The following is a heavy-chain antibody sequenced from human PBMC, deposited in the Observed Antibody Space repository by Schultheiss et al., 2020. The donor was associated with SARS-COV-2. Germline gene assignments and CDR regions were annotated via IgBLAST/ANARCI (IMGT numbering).Heavy chain of an antibody. D-gene: IGHD3-10*01. Sequence: KISCKASGGTFSSYAISWVRQAPGQGLEWMGGIIPIFGTANYAQKFQGRVTITADESTSTAYMELSSLRSEDTAVYYCAAMGGGSGSYSANADYYYYGMDVWGQGTTVTVSS. CDR2: IIPIFGTA. J-gene: IGHJ6*02. CDR3: AAMGGGSGSYSANADYYYYGMDV. V-gene: IGHV1-69*01. CDR1: GGTFSSYA.